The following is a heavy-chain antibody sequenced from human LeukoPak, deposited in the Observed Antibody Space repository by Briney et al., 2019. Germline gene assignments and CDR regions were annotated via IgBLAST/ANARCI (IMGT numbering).Heavy chain of an antibody. Sequence: ASVKVSCKVSGYTLTELSMHWVRQAPGQGLEWMGIINPSGGSTSYAQKFQGRVTMTRDTSTSTVYMELSSLRSEDTAVYYCARSLITMVRAPFDYWGQGTLVTVSS. D-gene: IGHD3-10*01. CDR3: ARSLITMVRAPFDY. J-gene: IGHJ4*02. CDR1: GYTLTELS. V-gene: IGHV1-46*01. CDR2: INPSGGST.